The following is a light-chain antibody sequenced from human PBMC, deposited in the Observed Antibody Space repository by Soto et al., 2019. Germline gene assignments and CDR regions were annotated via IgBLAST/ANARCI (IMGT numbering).Light chain of an antibody. V-gene: IGLV2-14*01. J-gene: IGLJ2*01. CDR1: SSDVGGYNF. CDR3: FSYRSTGILL. CDR2: EVS. Sequence: QSVLTQPASVSGSPGQSITISCIGTSSDVGGYNFVSWYQQHPGKAPKLMIYEVSNRPSGVSTRFSGSKSGNTASLTISGLQAEDEADYYCFSYRSTGILLFGGGTKL.